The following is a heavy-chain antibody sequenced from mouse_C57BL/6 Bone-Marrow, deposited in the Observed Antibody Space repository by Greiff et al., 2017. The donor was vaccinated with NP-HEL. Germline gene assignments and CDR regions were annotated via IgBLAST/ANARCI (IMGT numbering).Heavy chain of an antibody. CDR3: ARPRLPLYYAMDY. CDR2: IYPRSGNT. V-gene: IGHV1-81*01. J-gene: IGHJ4*01. D-gene: IGHD5-5*01. Sequence: VQLQESGAELARPGASVKLSCKASGYTFTSYGISWVKQRTGQGLEWIGEIYPRSGNTYYNEKFKGKATLTADKSSSTAYMELRSLTSEDSAVYFCARPRLPLYYAMDYWGQGTSVTVSS. CDR1: GYTFTSYG.